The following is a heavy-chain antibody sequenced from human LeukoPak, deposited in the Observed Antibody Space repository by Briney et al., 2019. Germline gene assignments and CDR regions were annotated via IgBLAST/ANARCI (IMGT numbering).Heavy chain of an antibody. D-gene: IGHD2-15*01. CDR2: IIPILGIA. Sequence: SVKVSCKASGYTFTGYYMHWVRQAPGQGLEWMGRIIPILGIANYAQKFQGRVTITADKSTSTAYMELSSLRSEDTAVYYCARDPLYCSGGSCYRTNWFDPWGQGTLVTVSS. CDR1: GYTFTGYY. V-gene: IGHV1-69*04. J-gene: IGHJ5*02. CDR3: ARDPLYCSGGSCYRTNWFDP.